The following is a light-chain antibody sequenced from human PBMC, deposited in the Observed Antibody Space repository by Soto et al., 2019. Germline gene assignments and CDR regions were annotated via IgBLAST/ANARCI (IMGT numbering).Light chain of an antibody. CDR1: QAISRY. V-gene: IGKV1D-12*01. CDR2: AAF. CDR3: QQANSFPIT. Sequence: DIQMTQSPSSASASLGDRVTVTCRASQAISRYLAWYQQKPGKAPKLLIYAAFRLQSGVPSRFSGSGSGTDGTITISSLKPEDGATYDCQQANSFPITFGQGTRLEIK. J-gene: IGKJ5*01.